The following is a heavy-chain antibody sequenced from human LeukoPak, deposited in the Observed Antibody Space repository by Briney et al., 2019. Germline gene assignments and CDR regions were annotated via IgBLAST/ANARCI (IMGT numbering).Heavy chain of an antibody. V-gene: IGHV3-23*01. CDR1: GFALSNFD. Sequence: PGGSLRLSCAASGFALSNFDMSWVRQAPGKGLEWVSAISGSGESTFYAESVKGRFTISRDNSKNTLYLQMNGLRGEDTAIYYCAKRGSYFGGFDYWGQGTLLTVPS. J-gene: IGHJ4*02. CDR2: ISGSGEST. CDR3: AKRGSYFGGFDY. D-gene: IGHD3-10*01.